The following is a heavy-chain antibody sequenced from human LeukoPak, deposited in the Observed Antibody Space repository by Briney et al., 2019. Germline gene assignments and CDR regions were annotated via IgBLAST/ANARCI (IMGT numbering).Heavy chain of an antibody. CDR3: ARGRWLQWYFDY. Sequence: ASVKVSCKASGDTFTNYDINWVRQAAGQGLEWMGWMNPNSGNTGYAQKFQGRVTMTRDTSMSTVYMELSSLRSEDTAVYYCARGRWLQWYFDYWGQGTLVTVSS. CDR1: GDTFTNYD. V-gene: IGHV1-8*01. CDR2: MNPNSGNT. J-gene: IGHJ4*02. D-gene: IGHD5-24*01.